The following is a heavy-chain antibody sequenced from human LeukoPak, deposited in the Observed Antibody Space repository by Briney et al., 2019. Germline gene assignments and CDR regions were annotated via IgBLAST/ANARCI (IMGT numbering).Heavy chain of an antibody. CDR1: VFTFSTYN. Sequence: PGGSLRLSCAASVFTFSTYNMNWVRQAPGKGLEWVSSITSSSRYTFYADSVKGRFTISRDNAKNSLYLQMNSLRAEDTATYYCAKESLLLRGPLLIYYFDFWGQGTLVTVSS. J-gene: IGHJ4*02. D-gene: IGHD3-10*01. CDR2: ITSSSRYT. CDR3: AKESLLLRGPLLIYYFDF. V-gene: IGHV3-21*04.